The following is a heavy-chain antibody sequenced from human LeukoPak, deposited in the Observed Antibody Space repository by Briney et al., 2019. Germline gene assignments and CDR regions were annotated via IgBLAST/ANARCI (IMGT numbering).Heavy chain of an antibody. CDR2: IYHSGST. V-gene: IGHV4-4*02. CDR3: AKASYYYGMDV. Sequence: SETLSLTCAVSGGSISSSNWWSWVRQPPGQGLEWIGEIYHSGSTNYNPSLKSRVTISVDKSKNQFSLKLSSVTAADTAVYYCAKASYYYGMDVWGQGTTVTVSS. CDR1: GGSISSSNW. J-gene: IGHJ6*02.